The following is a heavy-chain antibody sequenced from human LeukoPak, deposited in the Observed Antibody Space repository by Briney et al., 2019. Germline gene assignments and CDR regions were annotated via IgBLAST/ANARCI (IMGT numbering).Heavy chain of an antibody. Sequence: GGSLRLSCAASGFTFRSYWMSWVRQAPGKGLEWVANIKQDGSEKYYVDSVKGRFTISRDNSKNTLYLQMNSLRAEDTAVYYCARDLYGSGIGSWGQGTLVTVSS. V-gene: IGHV3-7*05. CDR1: GFTFRSYW. J-gene: IGHJ5*02. CDR3: ARDLYGSGIGS. D-gene: IGHD3-10*01. CDR2: IKQDGSEK.